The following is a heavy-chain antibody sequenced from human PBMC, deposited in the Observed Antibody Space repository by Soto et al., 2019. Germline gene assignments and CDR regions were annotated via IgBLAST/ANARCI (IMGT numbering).Heavy chain of an antibody. Sequence: QVQLVESGGGVVQPGRSLRLSCAASGFTFSSYGMHWVRQAPGKGLEWVAVIWYDGSNKYYADSVKGRFTISRDNSKNTLYLQMNSLRAECTAVRYCALARAATGSPPYWGQGTLVTVSS. J-gene: IGHJ4*02. CDR2: IWYDGSNK. CDR1: GFTFSSYG. V-gene: IGHV3-33*01. D-gene: IGHD2-15*01. CDR3: ALARAATGSPPY.